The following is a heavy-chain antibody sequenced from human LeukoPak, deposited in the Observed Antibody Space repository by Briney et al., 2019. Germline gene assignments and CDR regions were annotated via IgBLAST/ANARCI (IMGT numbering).Heavy chain of an antibody. V-gene: IGHV4-61*02. CDR2: IYTSGST. J-gene: IGHJ4*02. CDR3: ARLGHCGGDCYLDY. CDR1: GGSISSGSYY. Sequence: SETLSLTCTVSGGSISSGSYYRSWIRQPAGKGLEWIGRIYTSGSTDYNPSLKSRVTISVDTSKNQFSLKLSSVTAADTAVYYCARLGHCGGDCYLDYWGQGTLVTVSS. D-gene: IGHD2-21*02.